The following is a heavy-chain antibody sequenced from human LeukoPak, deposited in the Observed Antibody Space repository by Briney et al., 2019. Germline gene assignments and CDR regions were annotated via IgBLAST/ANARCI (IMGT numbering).Heavy chain of an antibody. D-gene: IGHD3-22*01. CDR2: MSGNGGRT. V-gene: IGHV3-23*01. CDR3: AKDRGRYYDSSGYYWGYYFDS. J-gene: IGHJ4*02. CDR1: GFTFSTYA. Sequence: GGSLRLSCAASGFTFSTYAMSWVRQAPGKGLEWVSLMSGNGGRTNYADSVKGRFTISRDNSKDTLYLQMSSLRAEDTAVYYCAKDRGRYYDSSGYYWGYYFDSWGQGILVTVST.